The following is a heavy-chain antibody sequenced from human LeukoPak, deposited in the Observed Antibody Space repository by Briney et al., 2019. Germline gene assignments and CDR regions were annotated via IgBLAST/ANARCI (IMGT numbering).Heavy chain of an antibody. V-gene: IGHV4-61*02. CDR2: IYTSGST. CDR1: GGSISSGNYY. Sequence: PSETLSLTCTVSGGSISSGNYYWSWIRQPAGKGLEWIGRIYTSGSTNYNPFLKTRVTISVDTSKNQFSLKLSSVTAADTAVYYCARSRGMIAGWNDYWGQGTLVTVSS. J-gene: IGHJ4*02. D-gene: IGHD3-22*01. CDR3: ARSRGMIAGWNDY.